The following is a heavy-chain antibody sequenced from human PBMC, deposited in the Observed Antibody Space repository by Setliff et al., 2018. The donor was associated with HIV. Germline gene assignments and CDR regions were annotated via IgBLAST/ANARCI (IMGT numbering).Heavy chain of an antibody. Sequence: SETLSLTCTVSGGSISRYYWSWIRQPPGKGLEWIGYIYYSGSTNYIPSLKSRVTISVDTSKNQFSLKLTSVTAADTAVYYCARGPSLQTTLFDYWGQGTLVTVSS. CDR1: GGSISRYY. V-gene: IGHV4-59*01. CDR2: IYYSGST. J-gene: IGHJ4*02. CDR3: ARGPSLQTTLFDY.